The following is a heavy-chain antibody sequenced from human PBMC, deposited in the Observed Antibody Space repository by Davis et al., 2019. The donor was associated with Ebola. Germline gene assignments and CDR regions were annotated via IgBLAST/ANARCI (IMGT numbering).Heavy chain of an antibody. V-gene: IGHV1-2*05. CDR3: TVGGIGGMGDY. CDR1: GYTFTAYY. D-gene: IGHD1-26*01. CDR2: INPDSGDT. Sequence: AASVKVSCKASGYTFTAYYMHWVRQAPGQGLEWMGRINPDSGDTNYAQKFQGRVTMTEDTSTNTAYMELSSLKSEDTGVYYCTVGGIGGMGDYWGQGTLVTVSS. J-gene: IGHJ4*02.